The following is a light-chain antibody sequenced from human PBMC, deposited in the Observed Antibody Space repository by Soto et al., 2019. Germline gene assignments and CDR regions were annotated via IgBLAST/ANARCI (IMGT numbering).Light chain of an antibody. CDR1: QSVSSY. Sequence: EIVLTQSPGTLSLSPGERASLSCRASQSVSSYLGWFQQRPGQAPRLLIYDASHRAAGIPARFSGSGFGTDFTLTISSLEPEDAAVYYCQQRSNWPPITLGQGTRLEIK. CDR2: DAS. V-gene: IGKV3-11*01. CDR3: QQRSNWPPIT. J-gene: IGKJ5*01.